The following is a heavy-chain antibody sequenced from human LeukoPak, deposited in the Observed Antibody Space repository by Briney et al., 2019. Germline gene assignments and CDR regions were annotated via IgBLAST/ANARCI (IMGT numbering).Heavy chain of an antibody. V-gene: IGHV4-59*01. J-gene: IGHJ4*02. CDR2: IHYRGGT. CDR1: GGSMSSYY. CDR3: ASLIASGSAHFDF. D-gene: IGHD3-10*01. Sequence: PSETLSLTCTVSGGSMSSYYWTWIRQPPGKGLEWIGYIHYRGGTNHNPSLKSRVTISGDASKSQFSLKMSSVTAADTAVYYCASLIASGSAHFDFWGQGTLVTVSS.